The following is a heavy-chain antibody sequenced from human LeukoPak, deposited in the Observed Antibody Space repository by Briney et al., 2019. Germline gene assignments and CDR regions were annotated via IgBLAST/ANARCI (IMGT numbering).Heavy chain of an antibody. CDR3: AKGSYSLGYYFDY. V-gene: IGHV3-23*01. CDR1: GFTFSSYG. J-gene: IGHJ4*02. Sequence: GGSLRLSCAASGFTFSSYGMHWVRQAPGKGLEWVSAISGSGGSTYYADSVKGRFTISRDNSKNTLYLQMNSLRAEDTAVYYCAKGSYSLGYYFDYWGQGTLVTVSS. D-gene: IGHD1-26*01. CDR2: ISGSGGST.